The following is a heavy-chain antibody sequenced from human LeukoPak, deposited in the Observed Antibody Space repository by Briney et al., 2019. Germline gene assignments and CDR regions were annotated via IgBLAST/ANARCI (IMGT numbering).Heavy chain of an antibody. J-gene: IGHJ4*02. Sequence: GGSLRLSCAASGYTFSSYSINWVRQAPGKGLEWVSSISVRSNYIYYADSVRGRFRISRDDARDSLYLQMNSLRAEDTAVYYCARGAHYYYDSSGYSYGDDYWGQGTLVTVSS. CDR2: ISVRSNYI. D-gene: IGHD3-22*01. V-gene: IGHV3-21*01. CDR1: GYTFSSYS. CDR3: ARGAHYYYDSSGYSYGDDY.